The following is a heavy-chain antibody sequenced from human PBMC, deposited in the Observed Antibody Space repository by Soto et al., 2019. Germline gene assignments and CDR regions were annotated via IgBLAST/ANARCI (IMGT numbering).Heavy chain of an antibody. Sequence: QVQLVESGGGVVQPGRTLRLSCAASGFTFRTYGMHWVRQAPGKGLEWLAVISNTGINKYYADSVKGRFTISRDNSRDTLLLPMNSLRGEDTAIYYCAKVIRADSTSSNFYYYSGLDVWGQGTTVTVSS. V-gene: IGHV3-30*18. J-gene: IGHJ6*02. CDR3: AKVIRADSTSSNFYYYSGLDV. CDR1: GFTFRTYG. D-gene: IGHD6-6*01. CDR2: ISNTGINK.